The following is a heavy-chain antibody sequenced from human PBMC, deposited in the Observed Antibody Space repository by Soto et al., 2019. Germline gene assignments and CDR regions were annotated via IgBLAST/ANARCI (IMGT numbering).Heavy chain of an antibody. CDR3: AKDEGQQLINYDY. J-gene: IGHJ4*02. D-gene: IGHD6-13*01. V-gene: IGHV3-30*18. CDR2: ISYDGSNK. Sequence: PGGSLRLSCAASGFTFSSYGMHWVRQAPGKGLEWVAVISYDGSNKYYADSVKGRFTISRDNSKNTLYLQMNSLRAEDTAVYYCAKDEGQQLINYDYWGQGTLVTVSS. CDR1: GFTFSSYG.